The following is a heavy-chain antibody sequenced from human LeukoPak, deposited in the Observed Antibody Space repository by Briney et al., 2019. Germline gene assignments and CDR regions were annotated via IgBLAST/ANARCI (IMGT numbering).Heavy chain of an antibody. CDR1: GFTFSSYA. CDR3: ALRGLYSSAHAFDI. Sequence: GGSLRLSCAASGFTFSSYAMSWVRQAPGKGLEWVSAISGSGGSTYYADSVKGRFTISRDNSKNTLYLQMNSLRAEDTALYYCALRGLYSSAHAFDIWGQGTMVTVSS. CDR2: ISGSGGST. D-gene: IGHD6-19*01. V-gene: IGHV3-23*01. J-gene: IGHJ3*02.